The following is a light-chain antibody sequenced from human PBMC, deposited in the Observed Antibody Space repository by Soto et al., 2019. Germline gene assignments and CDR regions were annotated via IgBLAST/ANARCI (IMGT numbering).Light chain of an antibody. J-gene: IGKJ5*01. CDR1: QNINSY. CDR3: HQSYDIPT. Sequence: DIQITQSPSSLSASVGDRVTITCRARQNINSYLNWYQQKPGKAPKLLIYAASSLQSGVPSRLSGSGSGTDFTLPVRSLQPEDFATYYCHQSYDIPTFGQGTRLEIK. CDR2: AAS. V-gene: IGKV1-39*01.